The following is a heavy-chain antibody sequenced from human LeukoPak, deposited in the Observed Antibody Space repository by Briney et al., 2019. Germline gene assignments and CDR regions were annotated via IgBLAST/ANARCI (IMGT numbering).Heavy chain of an antibody. CDR1: GGTFSSYA. D-gene: IGHD6-13*01. CDR2: ISAYNGNT. Sequence: ASVKVSCKASGGTFSSYAISWVRQAPGQGLEWMGWISAYNGNTNYAQKLQGRVTMTTDTSTSTAYMELRSLRSDDTAVYYCARVVHAAGEFDPWGQGTLVTVSS. J-gene: IGHJ5*02. V-gene: IGHV1-18*01. CDR3: ARVVHAAGEFDP.